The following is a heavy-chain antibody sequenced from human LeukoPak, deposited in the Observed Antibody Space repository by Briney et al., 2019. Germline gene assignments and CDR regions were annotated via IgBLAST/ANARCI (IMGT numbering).Heavy chain of an antibody. CDR2: ISSSSYI. CDR1: GFTFSSYS. Sequence: GGSLRLSCAASGFTFSSYSMNWVRQAPGKGLEWVSSISSSSYIYYADSVKGRFTISRDNAKNSLYLQMNSLRAEDTAVYYCARGRITMVRGVTYYFDYWGQGTLVTVSS. CDR3: ARGRITMVRGVTYYFDY. D-gene: IGHD3-10*01. V-gene: IGHV3-21*01. J-gene: IGHJ4*02.